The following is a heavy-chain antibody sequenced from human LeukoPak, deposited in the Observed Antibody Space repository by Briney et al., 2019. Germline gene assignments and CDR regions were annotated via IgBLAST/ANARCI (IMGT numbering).Heavy chain of an antibody. CDR1: GFSFGAYL. J-gene: IGHJ4*02. CDR2: IRGKAYGGTP. D-gene: IGHD2-2*01. CDR3: TASDHLYCSTTGCHIDY. Sequence: GGSLRLSCTASGFSFGAYLISWVRQAPGEGLEWVSFIRGKAYGGTPEYAASVKGRFTISRDDSKSIASLQMNSLKTEDTALYYCTASDHLYCSTTGCHIDYWGQGTLVTVSS. V-gene: IGHV3-49*04.